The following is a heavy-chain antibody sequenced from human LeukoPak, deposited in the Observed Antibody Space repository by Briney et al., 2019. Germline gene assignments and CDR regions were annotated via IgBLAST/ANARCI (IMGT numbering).Heavy chain of an antibody. CDR3: ARDCSGGSCYSTTYQYGMDV. D-gene: IGHD2-15*01. CDR2: ISSSGSTI. J-gene: IGHJ6*02. V-gene: IGHV3-48*03. CDR1: GFTFSIYE. Sequence: GGSLRLSCAASGFTFSIYEMNWVRQDPGKGLEGVTYISSSGSTIYYADSGKGRFTISRDNAKNLLYLQMNSLRAEDTAVYYCARDCSGGSCYSTTYQYGMDVWGQGTTVTVSS.